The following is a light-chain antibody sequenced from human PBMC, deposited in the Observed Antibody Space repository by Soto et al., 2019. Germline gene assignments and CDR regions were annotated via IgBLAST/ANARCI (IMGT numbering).Light chain of an antibody. J-gene: IGLJ2*01. CDR1: SSNIGSNN. Sequence: QSVLTQPPSASGTPGQRVTISCSGSSSNIGSNNVNWYYQVPGTAPKLLIFGKNQRPSGVPDRFSGSLSGTSASLAISGLQSDDEADYYCATWDDSLNGPVFGGGTKLTVL. CDR3: ATWDDSLNGPV. V-gene: IGLV1-44*01. CDR2: GKN.